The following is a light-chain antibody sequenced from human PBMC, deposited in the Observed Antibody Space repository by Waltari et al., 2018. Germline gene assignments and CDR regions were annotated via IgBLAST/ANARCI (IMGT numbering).Light chain of an antibody. CDR3: QQYDNWPWT. CDR1: QTLIRN. CDR2: GPS. J-gene: IGKJ1*01. V-gene: IGKV3D-15*01. Sequence: EIVMTQSPATLSLSPGESATLSRRASQTLIRNTFAWFQQKPGQPPRLLIYGPSTRAPGIPARFSGSGSGTEFSLTISSLQPEDFATYYCQQYDNWPWTFGLGTRLETK.